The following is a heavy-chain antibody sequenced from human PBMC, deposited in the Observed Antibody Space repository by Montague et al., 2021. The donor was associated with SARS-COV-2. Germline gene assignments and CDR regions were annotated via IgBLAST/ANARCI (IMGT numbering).Heavy chain of an antibody. D-gene: IGHD6-19*01. CDR2: IDYSCCT. CDR3: ATQEDPSGWIPGPFDF. CDR1: GGTISRSSYY. V-gene: IGHV4-39*01. Sequence: SETLSLTCAVSGGTISRSSYYLAWIRQPPARGTEWIGCIDYSCCTYSNTSPKSRVFISVDTSKNQLSLTLTSVTAADTAVYYCATQEDPSGWIPGPFDFWGQRTLLSVAS. J-gene: IGHJ4*02.